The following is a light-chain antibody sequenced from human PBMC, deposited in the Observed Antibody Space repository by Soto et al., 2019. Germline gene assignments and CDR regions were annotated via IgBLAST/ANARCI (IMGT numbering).Light chain of an antibody. CDR2: DAS. J-gene: IGKJ5*01. CDR3: QHSYTSTQFT. CDR1: QGISTF. Sequence: ARRITELPGALSAYNGDRVTLSCRESQGISTFLACYQQKPGKAPKLLIYDASTLRSGVPSRFIGGLSCTDFTPSIISLRPRDSCSSDFQHSYTSTQFTIGQGTRLEIK. V-gene: IGKV1-8*01.